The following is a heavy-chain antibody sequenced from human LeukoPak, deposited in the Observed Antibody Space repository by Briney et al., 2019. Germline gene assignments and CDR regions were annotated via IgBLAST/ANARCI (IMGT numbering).Heavy chain of an antibody. D-gene: IGHD3-22*01. CDR2: ITWSASST. V-gene: IGHV3-43*01. J-gene: IGHJ4*02. Sequence: PGGSLRLSCAASGFTFDDYTMHWVRQAPGKGLEWVSLITWSASSTYYADSVKGRFTISRDNSKNSLYLQMSSLRSEDTALYYCAKEATMIVGGQYFDYWGQGTLVTVSS. CDR3: AKEATMIVGGQYFDY. CDR1: GFTFDDYT.